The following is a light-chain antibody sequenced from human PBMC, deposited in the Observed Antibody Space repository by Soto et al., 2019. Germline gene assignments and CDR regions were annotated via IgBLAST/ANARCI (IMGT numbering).Light chain of an antibody. CDR1: SSDVGGYNY. V-gene: IGLV2-14*03. J-gene: IGLJ1*01. CDR2: DVS. CDR3: SSYTSSSTLF. Sequence: QSALTQPASVSGSPGQSITISCTGTSSDVGGYNYVSWYQHHPGKAPKLIIYDVSNRPSGVSNRFSGSKSGNTASLTISGLQAEDEADYYCSSYTSSSTLFFETGTKVTVL.